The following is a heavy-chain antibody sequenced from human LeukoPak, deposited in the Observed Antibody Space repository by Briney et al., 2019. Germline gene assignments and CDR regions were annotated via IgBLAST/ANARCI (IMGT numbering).Heavy chain of an antibody. D-gene: IGHD1-7*01. CDR1: GGSIRSSYYY. V-gene: IGHV4-39*06. CDR2: IYDSGST. J-gene: IGHJ4*02. Sequence: SETLSLTCTVSGGSIRSSYYYWGWIRQPPGKGLEWIGSIYDSGSTYYNPSLKSRATISVDTSKNQFPLKLTSMTAADTAFYYCVRDRELHYWGQGILVTVSS. CDR3: VRDRELHY.